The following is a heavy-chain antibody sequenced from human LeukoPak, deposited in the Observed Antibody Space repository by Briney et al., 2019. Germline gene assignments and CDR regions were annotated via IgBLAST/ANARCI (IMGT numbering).Heavy chain of an antibody. Sequence: SETLSLTCTVSGGSISSYYWSWIRQPPGKRLEWIGYIYYSGSTNYNPSLKSRVTISVDTSKNQFSLKLSSVTAADTAVYYCARDSVGSGYYYDAFDIWGQGTMVTVSS. D-gene: IGHD3-22*01. CDR3: ARDSVGSGYYYDAFDI. CDR1: GGSISSYY. V-gene: IGHV4-59*01. CDR2: IYYSGST. J-gene: IGHJ3*02.